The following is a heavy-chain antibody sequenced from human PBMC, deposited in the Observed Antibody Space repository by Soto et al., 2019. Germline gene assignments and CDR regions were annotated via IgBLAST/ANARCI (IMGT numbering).Heavy chain of an antibody. CDR3: AKGPVGSGWFGGYFDY. V-gene: IGHV3-23*01. J-gene: IGHJ4*02. Sequence: EVQLLESGGGLVQPGGSLRLSWAASGFTFSSYAMSWVRQAPGKGLEWVSAISGSGGSTYDADSVKGRFTSPRDNSKNTLYLQMNSLRAEVTAVDYCAKGPVGSGWFGGYFDYWGQGTLVTVSS. CDR1: GFTFSSYA. CDR2: ISGSGGST. D-gene: IGHD6-19*01.